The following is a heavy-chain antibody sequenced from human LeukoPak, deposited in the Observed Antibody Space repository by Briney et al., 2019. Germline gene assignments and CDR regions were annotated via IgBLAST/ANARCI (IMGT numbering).Heavy chain of an antibody. Sequence: GGSLRLSCAASGFTFSSYWMSWVRQAPGKGLEWVANINQDGSGKYYVDSVKGRFTISRDDAKNSLYLQMNSLRAEDTAVYYCARVVGAGYFDLWGRGTLVTVSS. J-gene: IGHJ2*01. CDR3: ARVVGAGYFDL. V-gene: IGHV3-7*01. CDR2: INQDGSGK. D-gene: IGHD1-26*01. CDR1: GFTFSSYW.